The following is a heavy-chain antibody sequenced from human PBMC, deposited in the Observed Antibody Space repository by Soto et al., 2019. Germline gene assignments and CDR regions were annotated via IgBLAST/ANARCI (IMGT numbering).Heavy chain of an antibody. CDR1: GGSISSGGYY. Sequence: PSETLSLTCTVSGGSISSGGYYWSWIRQHPGKGLEWIGYIYYSGSTYYNPSLKSRVTISVDTSKNQFSLKLSSVTAADTAVYYCARGTVDSSGYPFDYWGQGTLVTVSS. CDR3: ARGTVDSSGYPFDY. D-gene: IGHD3-22*01. V-gene: IGHV4-31*03. J-gene: IGHJ4*02. CDR2: IYYSGST.